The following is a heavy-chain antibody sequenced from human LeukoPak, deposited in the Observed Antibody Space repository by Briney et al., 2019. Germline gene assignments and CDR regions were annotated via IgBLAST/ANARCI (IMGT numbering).Heavy chain of an antibody. V-gene: IGHV3-23*01. D-gene: IGHD3-22*01. CDR3: ARDTYYYDSSGPSYYYYGMDV. CDR2: ISGSGGST. CDR1: GFTFSSYA. J-gene: IGHJ6*02. Sequence: GGSLRLSCAASGFTFSSYAMSWVRQAPGKGLEWVSAISGSGGSTYYADSVKGRFTISRDNSKNTLYLQMNSLRAEDTAVYYCARDTYYYDSSGPSYYYYGMDVWGQGTTVTVSS.